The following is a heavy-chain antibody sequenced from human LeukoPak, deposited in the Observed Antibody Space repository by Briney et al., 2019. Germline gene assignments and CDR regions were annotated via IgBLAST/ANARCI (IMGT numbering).Heavy chain of an antibody. V-gene: IGHV3-11*04. CDR1: GFTVSTYY. CDR2: ISSSGSTI. J-gene: IGHJ4*02. CDR3: ARDPITMVRGVIITQYYFDY. D-gene: IGHD3-10*01. Sequence: GGSLRLSCAVSGFTVSTYYMSWVRQAPGKGLEWVSYISSSGSTIYYADSVKGRFTISRDNAKNSLYLQMNSLRAEDTAVYYCARDPITMVRGVIITQYYFDYWGQGTLVTVSS.